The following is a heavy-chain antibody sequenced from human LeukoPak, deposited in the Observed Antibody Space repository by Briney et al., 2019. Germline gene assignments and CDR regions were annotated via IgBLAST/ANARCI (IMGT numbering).Heavy chain of an antibody. J-gene: IGHJ4*02. D-gene: IGHD2-21*02. Sequence: GRSLRLSCAASGFTFSSSGMHWVRQAPGKGLEWVAVISYDGSNKYYADSVKGRFTISRDNSKNTLYLQMNSLRAEDTAVYYCAKARGRNDYYFDYWGQGTLVTVSS. V-gene: IGHV3-30*18. CDR3: AKARGRNDYYFDY. CDR2: ISYDGSNK. CDR1: GFTFSSSG.